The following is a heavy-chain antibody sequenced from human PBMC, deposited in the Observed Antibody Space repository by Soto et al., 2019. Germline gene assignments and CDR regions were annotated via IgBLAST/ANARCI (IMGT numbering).Heavy chain of an antibody. CDR3: ARCRDAFGFDS. D-gene: IGHD2-15*01. V-gene: IGHV4-31*03. J-gene: IGHJ4*02. CDR2: IHYRGRT. CDR1: GGSIKSGGYY. Sequence: SETLSLTCNVSGGSIKSGGYYWGWIRQPPGKGLEWIGYIHYRGRTSYNPSLESRASISLDTSGHNFSLKWTSVTAADTAVYYCARCRDAFGFDSWGQGTLVTVSS.